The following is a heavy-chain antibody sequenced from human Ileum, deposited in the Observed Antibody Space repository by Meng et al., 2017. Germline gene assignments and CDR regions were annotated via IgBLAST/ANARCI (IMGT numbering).Heavy chain of an antibody. CDR1: GGSFSGYY. J-gene: IGHJ5*02. Sequence: RHLGAGLLYHSKTLFLTCAVSGGSFSGYYWRWIRQPSGKGLGWLEAINQNGSTNYSPSLKSLVTISVDTSKNQFSLKLSSVTAADTAVYYCTIRGVLYNWFDPWGQGTLVTVSS. D-gene: IGHD3-10*01. CDR3: TIRGVLYNWFDP. V-gene: IGHV4-34*01. CDR2: INQNGST.